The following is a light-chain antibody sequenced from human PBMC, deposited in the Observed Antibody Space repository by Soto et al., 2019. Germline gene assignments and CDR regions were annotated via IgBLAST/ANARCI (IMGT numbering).Light chain of an antibody. J-gene: IGKJ4*01. CDR1: EAINNNF. Sequence: EIVLTQSQGALSVAPGETVSLSCRAREAINNNFVAWYQQRTGQVPRLLMYGASIRVSGVPDRISGRRSGTGFILNIARVEPEDSAVYFCQQYHLSPLTFGGGTQV. V-gene: IGKV3-20*01. CDR2: GAS. CDR3: QQYHLSPLT.